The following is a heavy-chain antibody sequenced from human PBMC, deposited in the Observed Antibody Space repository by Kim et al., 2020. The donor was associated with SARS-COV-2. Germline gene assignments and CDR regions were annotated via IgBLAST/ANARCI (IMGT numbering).Heavy chain of an antibody. CDR3: ARAPPHGYYFDY. D-gene: IGHD6-13*01. CDR2: P. J-gene: IGHJ4*02. V-gene: IGHV1-69*01. Sequence: PKYARKFQGRVTITADESAGTAYMDLSSLRSEDTAIYYCARAPPHGYYFDYWGQGTLVNVSS.